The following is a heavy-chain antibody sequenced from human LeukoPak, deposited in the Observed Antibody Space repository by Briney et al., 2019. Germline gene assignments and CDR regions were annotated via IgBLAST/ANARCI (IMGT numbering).Heavy chain of an antibody. CDR1: GGTFSSYA. Sequence: GASVKVSCKASGGTFSSYAISWVRQAPGQGLEWMGGIIPIFGTANYAQKFQGRVTITADKSTSKAYMELSSLRSEDTAVYYCARAEDIVVVPAAKNYYYGMDVWGKGTTVTVSS. D-gene: IGHD2-2*01. CDR2: IIPIFGTA. V-gene: IGHV1-69*06. J-gene: IGHJ6*04. CDR3: ARAEDIVVVPAAKNYYYGMDV.